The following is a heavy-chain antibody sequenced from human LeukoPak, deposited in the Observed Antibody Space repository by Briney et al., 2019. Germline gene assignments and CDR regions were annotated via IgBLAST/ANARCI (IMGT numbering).Heavy chain of an antibody. V-gene: IGHV4-4*07. CDR2: IYTSGST. CDR1: GGSISSYY. CDR3: ARDQLDTAMGYEGFDY. J-gene: IGHJ4*02. D-gene: IGHD5-18*01. Sequence: PSETLSLTCTVSGGSISSYYWSWIRQPAGKGLEWIGRIYTSGSTNYNPSLKSRVTMSVDTSKNQFSLKLSSVTAADTAVYYCARDQLDTAMGYEGFDYWGQGTLVTVSS.